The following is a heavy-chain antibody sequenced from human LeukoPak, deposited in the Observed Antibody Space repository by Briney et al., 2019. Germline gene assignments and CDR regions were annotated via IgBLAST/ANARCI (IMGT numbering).Heavy chain of an antibody. CDR1: GGTFSGYA. V-gene: IGHV1-69*06. CDR2: IIPIFGTA. Sequence: GASVKVSCKASGGTFSGYAISWVRQAPGQGLEWMGGIIPIFGTANYAQKFQGRVTITADKSTGTAYMELSSLRSEDTAVYYCARTGATVKSDYYYYYYMDVWGKGTTVTVSS. CDR3: ARTGATVKSDYYYYYYMDV. D-gene: IGHD4-11*01. J-gene: IGHJ6*03.